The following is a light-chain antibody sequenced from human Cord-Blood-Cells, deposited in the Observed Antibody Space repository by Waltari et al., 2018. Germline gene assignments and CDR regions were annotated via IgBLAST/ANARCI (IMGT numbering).Light chain of an antibody. J-gene: IGKJ1*01. V-gene: IGKV1-5*01. CDR2: DAS. Sequence: DIQMTQSPSTLSASVGDSVTITCRASQSISSWLAWYQQKPGKAPKLLIYDASSLESGVPSMFSGRGSGTEFTLTISSLQPDDFATYYCEQYNSNSWTFGQGTKVEIK. CDR3: EQYNSNSWT. CDR1: QSISSW.